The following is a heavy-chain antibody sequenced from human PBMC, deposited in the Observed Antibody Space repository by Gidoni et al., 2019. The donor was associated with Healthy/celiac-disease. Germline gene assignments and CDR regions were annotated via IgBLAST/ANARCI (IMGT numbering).Heavy chain of an antibody. CDR3: AREMATYGMDV. D-gene: IGHD5-12*01. CDR1: GFTFSSYA. CDR2: ISYDGSNK. Sequence: QVQLVESGGGVVQLGRSLRLSCAAPGFTFSSYAMHWVRQAPGKGLEWVAVISYDGSNKYYADSVKGRFTISRDNSKNTLYLQMNSLRAEDTAVYYCAREMATYGMDVWGQGTTVTVSS. J-gene: IGHJ6*02. V-gene: IGHV3-30*04.